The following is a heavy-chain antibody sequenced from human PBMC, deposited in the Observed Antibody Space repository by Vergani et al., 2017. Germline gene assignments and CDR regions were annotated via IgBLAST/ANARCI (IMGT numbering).Heavy chain of an antibody. D-gene: IGHD4-11*01. CDR3: ARGKIPLYSNYYYYYGMDV. CDR1: GGSISSYY. Sequence: QVQLQESGPGLVKPSETLSLTCTVSGGSISSYYWSWIRQPPGKGLEWIGYIYYSGSTNYNPSLKSRVTISVDTSKNQFSLKLSSVTAADTAVYYCARGKIPLYSNYYYYYGMDVWGQGP. J-gene: IGHJ6*02. V-gene: IGHV4-59*12. CDR2: IYYSGST.